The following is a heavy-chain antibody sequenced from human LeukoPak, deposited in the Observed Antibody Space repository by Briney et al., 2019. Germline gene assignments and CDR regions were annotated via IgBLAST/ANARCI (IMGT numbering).Heavy chain of an antibody. Sequence: PSETLSLTCTVYGGSISSYYWSWIRQPPGKGLEWIGYIYYSGSTNYNPSLKSRVTISVDTSKNQFSLKLSSVTAADTAVYYCARDCSGGSCWRSEPDYWGQGTLVTVSS. J-gene: IGHJ4*02. CDR1: GGSISSYY. CDR2: IYYSGST. D-gene: IGHD2-15*01. V-gene: IGHV4-59*01. CDR3: ARDCSGGSCWRSEPDY.